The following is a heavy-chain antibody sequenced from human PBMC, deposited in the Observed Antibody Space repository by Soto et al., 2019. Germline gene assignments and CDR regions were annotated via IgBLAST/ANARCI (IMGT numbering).Heavy chain of an antibody. J-gene: IGHJ6*02. V-gene: IGHV3-7*05. CDR1: GFTYSGYW. CDR3: AREAV. CDR2: IKQDGSEQ. Sequence: EVQLVESGGGLVQPGGSLRLSCAASGFTYSGYWMSWVRQAPGKGLEWVANIKQDGSEQFYVDSVKGRFTISRDNAKNSLYLQMNSLRAEDTAVYYCAREAVWGQGTTVTVSS.